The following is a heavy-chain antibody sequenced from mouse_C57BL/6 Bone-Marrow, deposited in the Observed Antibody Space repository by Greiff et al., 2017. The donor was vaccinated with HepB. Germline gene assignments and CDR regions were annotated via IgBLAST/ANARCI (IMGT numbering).Heavy chain of an antibody. J-gene: IGHJ3*01. Sequence: VMLVESGPGLVQPSQSLSITCTVSGFSLTSYGVHWVRQSPGKGLEWLGVIWSGGSTDYNAAFISRLSISKDNSKSQVFFKMNSLQADDTAIYYCARKGLLRFAWFAYWGQGTLVTVSA. CDR3: ARKGLLRFAWFAY. V-gene: IGHV2-2*01. CDR1: GFSLTSYG. CDR2: IWSGGST. D-gene: IGHD1-1*01.